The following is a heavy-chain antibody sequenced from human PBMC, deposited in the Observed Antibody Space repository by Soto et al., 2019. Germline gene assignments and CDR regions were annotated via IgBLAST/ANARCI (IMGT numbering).Heavy chain of an antibody. CDR2: INHSGST. CDR1: GGSFSGYY. V-gene: IGHV4-34*01. D-gene: IGHD6-6*01. Sequence: SETLSLTCAVYGGSFSGYYWSWIRQPPGKGLEWIGEINHSGSTNYNPSLESRVTISVDTSKNQFSLKLSSVTAADTAVYYCARGYSSSSWAFDYWGQGTMVTVSS. CDR3: ARGYSSSSWAFDY. J-gene: IGHJ4*02.